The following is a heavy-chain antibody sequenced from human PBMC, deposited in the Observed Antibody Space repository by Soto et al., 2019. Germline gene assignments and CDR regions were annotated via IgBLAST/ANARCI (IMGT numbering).Heavy chain of an antibody. CDR2: IIPIFGTA. Sequence: QVQLVQSGAEVKKPGSSVKVSCKASGGTFSSYAISWVRQAPGQGLEWMGGIIPIFGTANYAQKFQGRVTITADESTSTAYMGLSSLRSEDTAVYYCARWAEYSNPTLDPSFDPWGQGTLVTVSS. CDR3: ARWAEYSNPTLDPSFDP. J-gene: IGHJ5*02. CDR1: GGTFSSYA. D-gene: IGHD6-6*01. V-gene: IGHV1-69*01.